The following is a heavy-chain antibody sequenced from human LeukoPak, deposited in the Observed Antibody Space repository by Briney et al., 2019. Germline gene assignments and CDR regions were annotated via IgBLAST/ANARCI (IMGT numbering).Heavy chain of an antibody. Sequence: GASVKVSCKASGYTFTGYYMHWVRQAPGQGLEWMGWINPNSGGTNCAQKFQGRVTMTRDTSISTAYMELSRLRSDDTAVYYCARPVDTAMVSGDDAFDIWGQGTMVTVSS. CDR1: GYTFTGYY. D-gene: IGHD5-18*01. CDR3: ARPVDTAMVSGDDAFDI. J-gene: IGHJ3*02. V-gene: IGHV1-2*02. CDR2: INPNSGGT.